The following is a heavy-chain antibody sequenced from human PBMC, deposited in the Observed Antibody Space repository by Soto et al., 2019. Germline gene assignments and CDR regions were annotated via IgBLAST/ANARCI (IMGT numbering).Heavy chain of an antibody. CDR2: VSHDGRKK. CDR3: AKGGRQWLVTSDFNY. CDR1: GFTFSANA. J-gene: IGHJ4*02. D-gene: IGHD6-19*01. V-gene: IGHV3-30*18. Sequence: VKLVESGGGVVQPGRSLRLSCAASGFTFSANAMHWVRQAPGKGLEWVAVVSHDGRKKHYADSVRGRFTISRDSSKNTVSLEMTSLRAEDTAVYYCAKGGRQWLVTSDFNYWGQGALVTVSS.